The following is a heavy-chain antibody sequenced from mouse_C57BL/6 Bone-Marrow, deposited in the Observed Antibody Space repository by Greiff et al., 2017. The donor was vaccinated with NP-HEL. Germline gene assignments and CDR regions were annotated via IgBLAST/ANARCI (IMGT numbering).Heavy chain of an antibody. CDR2: IDPSDSYT. J-gene: IGHJ3*01. CDR3: AKGTRFAY. CDR1: GYTFTSYW. Sequence: QVQLQQPGAELVKPGASVKLSCKASGYTFTSYWMQWVKQRPGQGLEWIGEIDPSDSYTNYNQQFKGKATLTVDTSSSTAYMQLSSLTSEDSAVYYCAKGTRFAYWGQGTLVTVSA. D-gene: IGHD3-3*01. V-gene: IGHV1-50*01.